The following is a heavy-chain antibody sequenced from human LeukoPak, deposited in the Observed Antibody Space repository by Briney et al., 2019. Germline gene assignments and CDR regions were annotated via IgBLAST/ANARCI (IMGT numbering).Heavy chain of an antibody. D-gene: IGHD3-10*01. J-gene: IGHJ6*02. CDR3: ARALYYYGSGSPYGLDV. CDR2: INPSGGST. Sequence: ASVKVSCKASGYTFTSYYMHWVRQAPGQGLEWMGIINPSGGSTSYAQKFQGRVTITRDTSTGTLCMELSSLRSEDTAVYYCARALYYYGSGSPYGLDVWGQGTTVTVSS. V-gene: IGHV1-46*01. CDR1: GYTFTSYY.